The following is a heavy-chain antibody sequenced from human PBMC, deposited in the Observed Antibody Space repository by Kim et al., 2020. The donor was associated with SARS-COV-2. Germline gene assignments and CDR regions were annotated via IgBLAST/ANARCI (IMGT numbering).Heavy chain of an antibody. CDR3: ARSSSGYYDYYYYGMDV. Sequence: KSRVTISVDTSKIQFSLKLSSVTAADTAVYYCARSSSGYYDYYYYGMDVWGQGTTVTVSS. D-gene: IGHD3-22*01. J-gene: IGHJ6*02. V-gene: IGHV4-39*01.